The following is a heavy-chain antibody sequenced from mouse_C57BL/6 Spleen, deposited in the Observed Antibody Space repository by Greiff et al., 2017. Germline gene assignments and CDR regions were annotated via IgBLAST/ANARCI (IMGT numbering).Heavy chain of an antibody. J-gene: IGHJ2*01. Sequence: VQLQQPGAELARPGASVKLSCKASGYTFTSYGISWVKQRTGQGLEWIGEIYPRSGNNYYNEKFKGKATLTADKSSSTAYMELRSLTSGDSAVYFCVFYYYGSSYKVDDWGKGTTLTVSS. D-gene: IGHD1-1*01. CDR1: GYTFTSYG. CDR3: VFYYYGSSYKVDD. V-gene: IGHV1-81*01. CDR2: IYPRSGNN.